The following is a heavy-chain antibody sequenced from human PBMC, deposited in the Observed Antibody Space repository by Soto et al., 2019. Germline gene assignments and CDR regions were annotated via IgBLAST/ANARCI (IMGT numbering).Heavy chain of an antibody. Sequence: SETLSLTCSVSGGSVRTGSYHWSWIRQPPGKGLEWIGFIPNNGSPDYNPSLKSRVVVSIDRSKNQFSLKVNSVTAADTAVYYCARIGWGGDSWGQGTLVTVSP. CDR1: GGSVRTGSYH. CDR3: ARIGWGGDS. CDR2: IPNNGSP. D-gene: IGHD7-27*01. V-gene: IGHV4-61*01. J-gene: IGHJ4*02.